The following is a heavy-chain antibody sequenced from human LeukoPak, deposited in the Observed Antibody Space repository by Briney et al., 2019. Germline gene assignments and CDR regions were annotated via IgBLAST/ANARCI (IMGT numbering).Heavy chain of an antibody. CDR3: ARLDHVWETHGMDAFDL. D-gene: IGHD3-16*01. CDR1: GYSISRGYS. J-gene: IGHJ3*01. Sequence: SETLSLTCAVSGYSISRGYSWGWIRQPPGKGLEWIGNMYHSESTHYNPSLKSRATISPDTSKNQFSLKLTSVTASDTAVYYCARLDHVWETHGMDAFDLWGQGTMVTVSS. V-gene: IGHV4-38-2*01. CDR2: MYHSEST.